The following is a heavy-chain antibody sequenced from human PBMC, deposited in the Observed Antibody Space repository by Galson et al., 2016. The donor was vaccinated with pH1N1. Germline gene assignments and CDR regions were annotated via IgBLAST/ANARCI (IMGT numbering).Heavy chain of an antibody. CDR3: AVDVRISPWLPHF. CDR1: GYTFTNYG. D-gene: IGHD5-18*01. V-gene: IGHV1-18*01. Sequence: SVKVSCKASGYTFTNYGITWVRQAPGQGLEWMAWMSAYNGNTNYAQKFQGRVTMATDTSTNTAYMELRNLTSDDTAVYYCAVDVRISPWLPHFWGQGTLVTLSS. CDR2: MSAYNGNT. J-gene: IGHJ4*02.